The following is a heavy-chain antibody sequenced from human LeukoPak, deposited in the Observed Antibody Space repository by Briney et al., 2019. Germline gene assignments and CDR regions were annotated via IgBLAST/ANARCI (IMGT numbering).Heavy chain of an antibody. CDR2: IRYDGSNK. Sequence: GGSLRLSCAASGYTVRSHYMSWVRQAPGKGLEWVAFIRYDGSNKYYADSVKGRFTISRDNSKNTLYLQMNSLRAEDTAVYYCARDQDSALDYWGQGTLVTVSS. CDR1: GYTVRSHY. D-gene: IGHD2-15*01. J-gene: IGHJ4*02. CDR3: ARDQDSALDY. V-gene: IGHV3-30*02.